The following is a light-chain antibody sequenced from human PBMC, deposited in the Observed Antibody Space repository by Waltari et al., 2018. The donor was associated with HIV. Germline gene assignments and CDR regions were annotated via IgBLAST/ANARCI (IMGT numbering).Light chain of an antibody. CDR2: DDN. J-gene: IGLJ3*02. Sequence: YVLTQPPSVSAAPGQKATVACIGQNIGNKDVHWYRQRPGQAPEVVVHDDNDRPSEIPVRISGSNSGDMATLTIDSVESGDEAVYYCQVWDNNDDWVFGGGTKLTVL. CDR3: QVWDNNDDWV. V-gene: IGLV3-21*02. CDR1: NIGNKD.